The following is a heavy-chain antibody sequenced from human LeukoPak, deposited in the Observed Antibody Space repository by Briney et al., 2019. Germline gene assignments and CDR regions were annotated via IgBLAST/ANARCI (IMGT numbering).Heavy chain of an antibody. Sequence: ASVKVSCKASGYTFTSYGISWVRQAPGRGLEWMGWISAHNGNTNYAQKLQGRVTMTTDTSTSTAYMELRSLRSDDTAVYYCARVPTERYYYDSSGYYNYYYYMDVWGKGTTVAVSS. CDR1: GYTFTSYG. D-gene: IGHD3-22*01. V-gene: IGHV1-18*01. CDR3: ARVPTERYYYDSSGYYNYYYYMDV. J-gene: IGHJ6*03. CDR2: ISAHNGNT.